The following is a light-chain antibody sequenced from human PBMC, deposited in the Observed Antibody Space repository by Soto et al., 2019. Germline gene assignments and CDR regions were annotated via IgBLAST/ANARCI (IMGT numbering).Light chain of an antibody. CDR3: QQYVSSPPT. J-gene: IGKJ1*01. CDR2: DAS. V-gene: IGKV3-20*01. Sequence: EIVLTQSPGTLSLSPGERATLSCRASQSISSSYLAWYQQKPGQAPRLLIYDASTRATGIPDRFSGSGSGTDFTLTISRLEPEDFAVYYCQQYVSSPPTFGRGTEVEIK. CDR1: QSISSSY.